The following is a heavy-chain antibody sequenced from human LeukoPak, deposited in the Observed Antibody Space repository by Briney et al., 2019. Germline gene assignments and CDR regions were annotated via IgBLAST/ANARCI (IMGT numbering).Heavy chain of an antibody. Sequence: GGSLRLSCAASGFTFSSSAVSWVRQAPGKGLEWVSAIGGSGSSTNYADSVKGRFTISRDNSKNTLYLQMKSLRAEDTAIYYCTIMLTDYWGQGTLVTVSP. D-gene: IGHD3-16*01. CDR2: IGGSGSST. CDR3: TIMLTDY. V-gene: IGHV3-23*01. J-gene: IGHJ4*02. CDR1: GFTFSSSA.